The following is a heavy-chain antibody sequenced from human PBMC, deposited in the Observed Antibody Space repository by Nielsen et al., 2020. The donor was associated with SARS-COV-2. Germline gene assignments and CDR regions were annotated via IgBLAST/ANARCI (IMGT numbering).Heavy chain of an antibody. D-gene: IGHD3-16*01. J-gene: IGHJ3*02. CDR2: IKNIPDSNPA. CDR3: ARDNWAALDI. V-gene: IGHV3-72*01. Sequence: GESLKISCAASGFALRDHYMDWVRQAPGKGLEWVGRIKNIPDSNPANYAASVKGRFTISRDDSDNSLFLQMNSLTVEDTVVYYCARDNWAALDIWGQGTMVTVSS. CDR1: GFALRDHY.